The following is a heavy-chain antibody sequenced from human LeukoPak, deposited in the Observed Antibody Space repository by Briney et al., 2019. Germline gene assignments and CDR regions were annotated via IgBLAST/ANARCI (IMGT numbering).Heavy chain of an antibody. CDR1: GGSISSGDYY. J-gene: IGHJ4*02. D-gene: IGHD1-26*01. CDR3: ARMSYLVGATIFYFDY. Sequence: SETLSLTCTVSGGSISSGDYYWSWIRQPPGKGLEWIGYIYYSGSTYYNPSLKSRVTISVDTSKNQFSLKLSSVTAADTAVYYCARMSYLVGATIFYFDYWGQGTLVTVSP. CDR2: IYYSGST. V-gene: IGHV4-30-4*02.